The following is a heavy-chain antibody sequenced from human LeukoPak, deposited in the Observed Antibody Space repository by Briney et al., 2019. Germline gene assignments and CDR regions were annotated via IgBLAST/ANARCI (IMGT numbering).Heavy chain of an antibody. CDR2: VKQDGSEE. CDR3: ARSTAGLDY. Sequence: GGSLRLSCAASGFTFSNYWMSWVRQAPGKGLEWVANVKQDGSEEYYVDSVKGRFTISRDNAKNSLYLQMNSLRVEDTAMYYCARSTAGLDYWGQGTLVTVSS. CDR1: GFTFSNYW. J-gene: IGHJ4*02. V-gene: IGHV3-7*01. D-gene: IGHD5-18*01.